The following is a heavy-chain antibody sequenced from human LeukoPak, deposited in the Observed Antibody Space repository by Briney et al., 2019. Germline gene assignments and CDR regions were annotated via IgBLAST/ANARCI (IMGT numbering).Heavy chain of an antibody. CDR2: ISGSGGST. J-gene: IGHJ3*02. V-gene: IGHV3-23*01. D-gene: IGHD6-19*01. Sequence: GSLRLSCAASGFTFSSYAMSWVRQAPGKGLGGVSAISGSGGSTYYADSVKGRFTISRDNSKNTLYLQMNSLRAEDTAVYYCAKERWQQWLGDAFDIWGQGTMVTVSS. CDR3: AKERWQQWLGDAFDI. CDR1: GFTFSSYA.